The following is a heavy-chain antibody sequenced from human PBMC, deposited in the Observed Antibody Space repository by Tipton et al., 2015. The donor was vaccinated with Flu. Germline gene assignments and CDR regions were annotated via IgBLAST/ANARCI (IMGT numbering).Heavy chain of an antibody. CDR3: ARVYLHSSGDRDYYYYGMDV. Sequence: TLSLTCTVSGGSISSSSYYWGWIRQPPGKGLEWIGSIYYSGSTYYNPSLKSRVTISVDTSKNQFSLKLSSVTAADTAVYYCARVYLHSSGDRDYYYYGMDVWGQGTTVTVSS. J-gene: IGHJ6*02. CDR2: IYYSGST. D-gene: IGHD6-25*01. V-gene: IGHV4-39*07. CDR1: GGSISSSSYY.